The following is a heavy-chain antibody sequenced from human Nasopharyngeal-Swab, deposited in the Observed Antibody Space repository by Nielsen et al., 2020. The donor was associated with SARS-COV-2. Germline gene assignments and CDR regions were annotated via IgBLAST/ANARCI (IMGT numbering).Heavy chain of an antibody. CDR3: TSSIAAAGSRYYCYYMDV. CDR2: IRSKANSYAT. D-gene: IGHD6-13*01. J-gene: IGHJ6*03. CDR1: GFTFSGSA. V-gene: IGHV3-73*01. Sequence: GESLKISCAASGFTFSGSAMHWVRQASGKGLEWVGRIRSKANSYATAYAASVKGRFTISRDDSKNTAYLQMNSLKTEDTAVYYCTSSIAAAGSRYYCYYMDVWGKGTTVTVSS.